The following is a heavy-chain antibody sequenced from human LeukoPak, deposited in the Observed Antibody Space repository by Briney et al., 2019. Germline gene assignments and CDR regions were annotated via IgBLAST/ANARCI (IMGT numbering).Heavy chain of an antibody. V-gene: IGHV6-1*01. J-gene: IGHJ2*01. CDR1: GDSVASNSAA. CDR2: TYYRSKWYN. D-gene: IGHD3-16*01. CDR3: AREGAYWYFDL. Sequence: SQTLSLTCAIAGDSVASNSAACNWIRQSPSRGFEWLGRTYYRSKWYNDYAVSVKSRITINPDTSKNQFSLQLNSVTPEDTAVYYCAREGAYWYFDLWGRGTLVTVSS.